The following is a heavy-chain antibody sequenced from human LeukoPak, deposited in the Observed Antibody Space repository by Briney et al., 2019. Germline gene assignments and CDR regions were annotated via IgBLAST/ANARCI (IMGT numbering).Heavy chain of an antibody. V-gene: IGHV4-39*01. D-gene: IGHD2-2*02. Sequence: PSETLSLTCTVSGGSISSSSYYWGWIRQPPGKGLEWIGSIYYSGSTYYNPSLKSRVTISVDTSKNQFSLKLSSVTAADTAVYYCARQLYGSYDAFDIWGQGTMVTVSS. CDR1: GGSISSSSYY. J-gene: IGHJ3*02. CDR2: IYYSGST. CDR3: ARQLYGSYDAFDI.